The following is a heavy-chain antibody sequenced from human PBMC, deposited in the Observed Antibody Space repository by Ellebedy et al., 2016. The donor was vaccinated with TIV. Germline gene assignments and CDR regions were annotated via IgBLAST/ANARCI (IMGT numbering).Heavy chain of an antibody. CDR3: ARDFGSGPFDY. CDR1: GGSISSYY. Sequence: MPGGSLRLSCTVFGGSISSYYWSWVRQPAGKGLEWIGRIYTSGSTNYNPSLKSRVTMSVDTSKNQFSLKLSSVTAADTAVYYCARDFGSGPFDYWGQGTLVTVSS. D-gene: IGHD6-19*01. CDR2: IYTSGST. J-gene: IGHJ4*02. V-gene: IGHV4-4*07.